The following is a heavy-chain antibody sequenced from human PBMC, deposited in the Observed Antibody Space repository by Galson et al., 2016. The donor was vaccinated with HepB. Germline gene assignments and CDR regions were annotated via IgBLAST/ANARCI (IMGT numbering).Heavy chain of an antibody. CDR2: INYSGST. J-gene: IGHJ4*02. D-gene: IGHD5-18*01. Sequence: TLSLTCIVSGGSFNSGGYYWGWLRHHPEKGLGWIGLINYSGSTYYNPSLKSRLSMSVDTSKNQFSLNVTSVTAADTAVYYCARAHYTSMALYYFDFWGQGTLVTVSS. V-gene: IGHV4-31*03. CDR1: GGSFNSGGYY. CDR3: ARAHYTSMALYYFDF.